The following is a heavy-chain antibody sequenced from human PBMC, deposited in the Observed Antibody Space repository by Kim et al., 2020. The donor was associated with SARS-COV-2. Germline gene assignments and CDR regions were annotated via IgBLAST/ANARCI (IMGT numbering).Heavy chain of an antibody. Sequence: YADPVKGRFTIPRDNSEYTLFLQMNSLGAEDTAVYYCAKAVQIADDAFGIWGQGTMVTVSS. V-gene: IGHV3-33*06. D-gene: IGHD6-13*01. CDR3: AKAVQIADDAFGI. J-gene: IGHJ3*02.